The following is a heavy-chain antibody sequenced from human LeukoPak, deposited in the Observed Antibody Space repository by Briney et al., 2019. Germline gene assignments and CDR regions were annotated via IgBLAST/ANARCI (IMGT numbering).Heavy chain of an antibody. D-gene: IGHD6-13*01. CDR1: GFTFSSYG. V-gene: IGHV3-23*01. CDR2: ISGSGGST. J-gene: IGHJ5*02. Sequence: GGSLRLSCAASGFTFSSYGMSWVRQAPGKGLEWVSAISGSGGSTYYADSVKGRFTISRDNSKNTLYLQMNSLKAEDTAVYYCTRDSSSWYGWFDPWGQGTLVTVSS. CDR3: TRDSSSWYGWFDP.